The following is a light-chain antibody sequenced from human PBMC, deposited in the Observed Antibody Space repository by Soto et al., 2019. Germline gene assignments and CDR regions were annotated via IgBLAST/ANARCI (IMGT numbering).Light chain of an antibody. Sequence: SVLXQPAYVSRSPGQSITITCTGTSSDVGAYNYDSWYQQYPGEAPKVIIYDVSHRPAGVSNRFSGSKSGNTASLTISGLQTQDEADYYCSSYTSATTYVFGTGTKVTVL. CDR3: SSYTSATTYV. V-gene: IGLV2-14*01. CDR2: DVS. J-gene: IGLJ1*01. CDR1: SSDVGAYNY.